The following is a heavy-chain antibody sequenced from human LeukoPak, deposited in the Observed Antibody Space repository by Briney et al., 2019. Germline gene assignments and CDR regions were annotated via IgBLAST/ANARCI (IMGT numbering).Heavy chain of an antibody. V-gene: IGHV1-46*01. CDR2: INPSGGST. D-gene: IGHD2-21*02. Sequence: ASVKVSCKASGYTFTSYYMHWVRQAPGQGLEWMGIINPSGGSTSYAQKFQGRVTMTRDMSTSTAYMELSSLRSEDTAVYYCARSRGTASPIDNAFDIWGQGTMVTVSS. CDR1: GYTFTSYY. J-gene: IGHJ3*02. CDR3: ARSRGTASPIDNAFDI.